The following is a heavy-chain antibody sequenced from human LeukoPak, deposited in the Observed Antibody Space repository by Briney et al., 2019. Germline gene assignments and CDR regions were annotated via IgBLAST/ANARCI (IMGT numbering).Heavy chain of an antibody. V-gene: IGHV1-8*01. CDR3: ARGRAGITIFGVVMRPLYYMDV. CDR2: MNPNSGNT. CDR1: GYTFTSYD. J-gene: IGHJ6*03. D-gene: IGHD3-3*01. Sequence: ASVKVSCKASGYTFTSYDINWVRQATGQGLEWMGWMNPNSGNTGYAQKFQGRVTMTRNTSISTAYMELSSLRSEDTAVYYCARGRAGITIFGVVMRPLYYMDVWGKGTTVTVSS.